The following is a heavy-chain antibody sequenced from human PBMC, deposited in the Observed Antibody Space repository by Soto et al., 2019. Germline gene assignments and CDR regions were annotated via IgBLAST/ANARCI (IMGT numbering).Heavy chain of an antibody. D-gene: IGHD3-10*01. J-gene: IGHJ4*02. V-gene: IGHV4-30-4*01. CDR3: ARALVEVRGVTPRI. CDR2: IYYSGST. CDR1: GGSISSGDYY. Sequence: SETLSLTCTVSGGSISSGDYYWSWIRQPPGKGLEWIGYIYYSGSTYYNPSLKSRVTISVDTSKNQFSLKLSSVTAADTAVYYCARALVEVRGVTPRIWGQGTLVTVSS.